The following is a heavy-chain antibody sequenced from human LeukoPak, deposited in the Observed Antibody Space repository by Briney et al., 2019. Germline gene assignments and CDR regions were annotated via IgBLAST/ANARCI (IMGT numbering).Heavy chain of an antibody. V-gene: IGHV1-2*02. Sequence: GASVKVSCKASGYTFTCYYMHWVRQAPGQGLEWMGWINPNSGGTNYAQKFQGRVTMTRDTSISTAYMELRSLRSDDTAVYYCARLNYDFWSGPEDWFDPWGQGTLVTVSS. D-gene: IGHD3-3*01. J-gene: IGHJ5*02. CDR1: GYTFTCYY. CDR2: INPNSGGT. CDR3: ARLNYDFWSGPEDWFDP.